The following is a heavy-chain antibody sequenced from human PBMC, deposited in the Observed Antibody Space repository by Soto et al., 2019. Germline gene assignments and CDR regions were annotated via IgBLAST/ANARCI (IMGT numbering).Heavy chain of an antibody. Sequence: QVQLVESGGGVVQPGRSLRLSCAASGFTFSSYGMHWVRQAPGKGLEGVAVISYDGSNKYYADSVKGRFTISRDNSKNTLYLQMNSLRAEDTAVYYCAKGTGYYYDSSGYYGGAFDYWGQGTLVTVSS. CDR1: GFTFSSYG. J-gene: IGHJ4*02. V-gene: IGHV3-30*18. CDR2: ISYDGSNK. D-gene: IGHD3-22*01. CDR3: AKGTGYYYDSSGYYGGAFDY.